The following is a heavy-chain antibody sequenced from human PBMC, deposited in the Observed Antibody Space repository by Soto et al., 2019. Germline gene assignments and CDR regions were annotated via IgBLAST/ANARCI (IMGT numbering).Heavy chain of an antibody. CDR1: GFTFSSHG. J-gene: IGHJ4*02. D-gene: IGHD5-18*01. CDR3: ARGGGHMFYYFDY. V-gene: IGHV3-33*01. CDR2: IWYDGSDK. Sequence: GGSLRLSCVASGFTFSSHGIHWVRQAPGKGLEWVAVIWYDGSDKYYADSVKGRFTISRDNSKSTLYLQMNSLRVEDTAVYYCARGGGHMFYYFDYWGQGTLVTV.